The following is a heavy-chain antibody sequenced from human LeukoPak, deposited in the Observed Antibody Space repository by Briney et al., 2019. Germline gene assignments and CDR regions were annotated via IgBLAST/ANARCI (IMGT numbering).Heavy chain of an antibody. CDR2: ISFDGSNK. CDR1: GFTFSSYG. J-gene: IGHJ4*02. Sequence: PGRSLRLSCAASGFTFSSYGMHWVRQAPGKGLEWVAVISFDGSNKYYADSVKGRFTISRDNSKNTLYLQMNSQRAEDTAVYYCAKGGEGDNWNEGPDYWGQGTLVTVSS. D-gene: IGHD1-20*01. V-gene: IGHV3-30*18. CDR3: AKGGEGDNWNEGPDY.